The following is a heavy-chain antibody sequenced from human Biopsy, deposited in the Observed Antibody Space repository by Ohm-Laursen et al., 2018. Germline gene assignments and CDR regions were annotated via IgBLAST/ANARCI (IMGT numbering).Heavy chain of an antibody. D-gene: IGHD2-8*01. CDR3: ATGPVQMVYANLRGEFAS. CDR1: GFTVYNNY. V-gene: IGHV3-66*01. CDR2: IYSGGDT. J-gene: IGHJ5*02. Sequence: GSLRLSCAASGFTVYNNYMTWVRQAPGKGLEWVSLIYSGGDTRYADSVKGRFTISRDSSKNTLYLQMNSLRVEGTAVYYCATGPVQMVYANLRGEFASWGQGALVTVSS.